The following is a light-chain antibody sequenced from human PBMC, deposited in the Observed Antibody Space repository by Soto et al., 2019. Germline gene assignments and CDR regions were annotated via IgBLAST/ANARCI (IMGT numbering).Light chain of an antibody. J-gene: IGKJ1*01. Sequence: DIQMTQSPSSLSASVGDRVTITCRASQSISSYLNWYQQKPGKAPKLLIYAASSLQSGVPSRFSGSGSGTDFTLTISSLQSEDFAVYYCQQYNNWPPRTFGQGTKVEIK. CDR2: AAS. V-gene: IGKV1-39*01. CDR1: QSISSY. CDR3: QQYNNWPPRT.